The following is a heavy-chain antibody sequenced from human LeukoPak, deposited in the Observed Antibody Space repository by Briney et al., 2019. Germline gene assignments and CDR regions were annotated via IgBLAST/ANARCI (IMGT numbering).Heavy chain of an antibody. V-gene: IGHV3-30*04. CDR3: ARSRGSGWYWAFDI. Sequence: GGSLRLSRAASGFTFSSYAMHWVRQAPGKGLEWVAVISYDGSNKYYADSVKGRFTISRDNSKNTLYLQMNSLRAEDTAVYYCARSRGSGWYWAFDIWGQGTMVTVSS. D-gene: IGHD6-19*01. CDR2: ISYDGSNK. J-gene: IGHJ3*02. CDR1: GFTFSSYA.